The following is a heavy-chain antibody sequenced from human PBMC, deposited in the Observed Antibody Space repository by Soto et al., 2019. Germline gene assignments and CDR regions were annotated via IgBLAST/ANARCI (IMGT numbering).Heavy chain of an antibody. CDR1: GGTFSSYA. CDR3: ARETLGERTDFDY. CDR2: IIPIFGTA. V-gene: IGHV1-69*01. J-gene: IGHJ4*02. D-gene: IGHD1-1*01. Sequence: SVKVSCKASGGTFSSYAISWVRQAPGQGLEWMGGIIPIFGTANYAQKFQGRVTITADESTSTAYMELSSLRSEDTAVYYCARETLGERTDFDYWGQGTLVTVSS.